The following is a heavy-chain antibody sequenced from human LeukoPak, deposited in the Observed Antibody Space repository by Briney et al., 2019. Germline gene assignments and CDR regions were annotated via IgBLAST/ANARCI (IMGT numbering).Heavy chain of an antibody. D-gene: IGHD6-6*01. Sequence: SEALSLTCTVSGGSISSYYWSWIRQPAGKGLEWIGYIYHSGSTYYNPSLKSRVTISVDRSKNQFSLKLSSVTAADTAVYYCARGDLTTYSSSSVPFDYWGQGTLVTVSS. CDR1: GGSISSYY. J-gene: IGHJ4*02. CDR3: ARGDLTTYSSSSVPFDY. V-gene: IGHV4-59*06. CDR2: IYHSGST.